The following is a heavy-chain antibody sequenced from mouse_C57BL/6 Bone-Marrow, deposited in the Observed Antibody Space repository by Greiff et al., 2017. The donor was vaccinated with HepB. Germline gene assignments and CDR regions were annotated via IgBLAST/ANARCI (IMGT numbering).Heavy chain of an antibody. J-gene: IGHJ4*01. CDR1: GYSITSGYY. Sequence: EVKLMESGPGLVKPSQSLSLTCSVTGYSITSGYYWNWIRQFPGNKLEWMGYISYDGSNNYNPSLKNRISITRDTSKNQFFLKLNSVTTEDTATYYCARITTWAMDYWGQGTSVTVSS. CDR2: ISYDGSN. CDR3: ARITTWAMDY. D-gene: IGHD1-1*01. V-gene: IGHV3-6*01.